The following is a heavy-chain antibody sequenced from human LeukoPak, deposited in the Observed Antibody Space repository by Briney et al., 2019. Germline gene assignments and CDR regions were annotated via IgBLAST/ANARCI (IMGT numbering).Heavy chain of an antibody. J-gene: IGHJ4*02. V-gene: IGHV3-21*01. Sequence: AGGSLRLSCAASGFTFSSHSMNWVRQAPGMGLQWVSSISSSSSYIDYADSVKGRFTISRDNAKNSLYLQMNSLRAEDTAVYYCASDLTTPRGSGYWGQGTLVTVSS. CDR3: ASDLTTPRGSGY. D-gene: IGHD3-16*01. CDR2: ISSSSSYI. CDR1: GFTFSSHS.